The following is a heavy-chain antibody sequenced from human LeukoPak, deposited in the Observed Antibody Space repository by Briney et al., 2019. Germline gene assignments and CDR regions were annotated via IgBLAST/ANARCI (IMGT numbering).Heavy chain of an antibody. CDR1: GGSFSGYY. CDR2: INHSGST. D-gene: IGHD6-13*01. CDR3: ARNRAAAGTSP. Sequence: PSETLSLTCAVYGGSFSGYYWSWIRQPPGKGLEWIGEINHSGSTNYNPSLKSRVTISVDTSKNQFYLKLSSVTAADTAVYYCARNRAAAGTSPWGQGTLVTVSS. V-gene: IGHV4-34*01. J-gene: IGHJ5*02.